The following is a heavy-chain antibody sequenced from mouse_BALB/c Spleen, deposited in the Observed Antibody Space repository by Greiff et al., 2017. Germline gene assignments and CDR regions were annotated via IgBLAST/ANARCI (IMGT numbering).Heavy chain of an antibody. J-gene: IGHJ2*01. Sequence: EVQVVESGGGLVQPGGSRKLSCAASGFTFSDYGMAWVRQAPGKGPEWVAFISNLAYSIYYADTVTGRFTISRENAKNTLYLEMSSLRSEDTAMYYCARACGSSYYFDYWGQGTTLTVSS. CDR2: ISNLAYSI. V-gene: IGHV5-15*02. CDR1: GFTFSDYG. D-gene: IGHD1-1*01. CDR3: ARACGSSYYFDY.